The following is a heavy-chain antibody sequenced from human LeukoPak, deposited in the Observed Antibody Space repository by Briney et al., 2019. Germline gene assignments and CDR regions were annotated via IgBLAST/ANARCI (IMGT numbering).Heavy chain of an antibody. Sequence: GGSLRLSCAASGFTFSNYPMHWVRQAPGKGLEWVAVISYDGSNEYYADSVKGRFTISRDNSKNTLYVQMNSLGAEDTAVYYCAREDRGLSWGQGTLVTVSS. CDR1: GFTFSNYP. CDR3: AREDRGLS. CDR2: ISYDGSNE. V-gene: IGHV3-30-3*01. D-gene: IGHD3-16*01. J-gene: IGHJ4*02.